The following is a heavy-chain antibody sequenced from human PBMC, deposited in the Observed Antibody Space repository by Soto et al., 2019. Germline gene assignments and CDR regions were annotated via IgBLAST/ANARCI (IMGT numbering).Heavy chain of an antibody. Sequence: GGSLRLSCAASGFTFSNAWMNWVRQAPGKGLEWVGRIKSKTDGGTTDYAAPVKGRFTISRDDSKNTLYLQMNSLKTEDTAVYYCTTVRGYYDFWSPSGGMDVWGQGTTVTVSS. V-gene: IGHV3-15*07. D-gene: IGHD3-3*01. J-gene: IGHJ6*02. CDR1: GFTFSNAW. CDR2: IKSKTDGGTT. CDR3: TTVRGYYDFWSPSGGMDV.